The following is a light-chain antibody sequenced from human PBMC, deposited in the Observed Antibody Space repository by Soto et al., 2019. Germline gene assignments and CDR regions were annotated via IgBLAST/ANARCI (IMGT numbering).Light chain of an antibody. CDR3: QQYQNWPRT. Sequence: EILMTQSPATLSVSPGERATLSCMANQSIRNNLAWIQQKPGQAPRLLIYDTSTRATDIPARFSGSGSGTEFTLTISSLQSEDFAVYYCQQYQNWPRTFGQGTKVEIK. V-gene: IGKV3-15*01. CDR2: DTS. CDR1: QSIRNN. J-gene: IGKJ1*01.